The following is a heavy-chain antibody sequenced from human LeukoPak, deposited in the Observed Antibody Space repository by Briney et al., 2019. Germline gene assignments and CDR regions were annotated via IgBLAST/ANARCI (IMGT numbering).Heavy chain of an antibody. J-gene: IGHJ3*02. CDR1: GGTFSSYA. CDR3: ASRYCGGDCYPTRHLDI. V-gene: IGHV1-69*04. Sequence: SVKVSCKASGGTFSSYAISWVRQAPGQGLEWMGRIIPIFGIANYAQKFQGRVTITADKSTSTAYMELSSLRSEDTAAYYCASRYCGGDCYPTRHLDIWGQGTMVTVSS. CDR2: IIPIFGIA. D-gene: IGHD2-21*02.